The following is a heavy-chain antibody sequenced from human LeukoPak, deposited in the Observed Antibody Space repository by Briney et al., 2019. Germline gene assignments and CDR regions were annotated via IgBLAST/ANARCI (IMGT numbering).Heavy chain of an antibody. V-gene: IGHV1-2*06. CDR3: ARLGHTMNYYDSSGYYPLDY. CDR1: GYTFTGYY. Sequence: ASVKVSCKASGYTFTGYYMHWVRQAPGQGLEWMGRINPNSGGTNYAQKFQGRVTMTRDTSISTAYMELSRLRSDDTAVYYCARLGHTMNYYDSSGYYPLDYWGQGTLVTVSS. CDR2: INPNSGGT. D-gene: IGHD3-22*01. J-gene: IGHJ4*02.